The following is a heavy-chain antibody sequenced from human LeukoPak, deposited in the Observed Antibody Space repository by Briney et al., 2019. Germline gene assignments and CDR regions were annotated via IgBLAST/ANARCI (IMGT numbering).Heavy chain of an antibody. D-gene: IGHD3-22*01. CDR3: ARVDSSGYDWYFDL. V-gene: IGHV3-7*01. J-gene: IGHJ2*01. CDR1: GFTFSSCW. CDR2: IKQDGSEK. Sequence: GGSLRLSCAASGFTFSSCWMSWVRQAPGKGLEWVANIKQDGSEKYYVDSVKGRFTISRDNAKNSLYLQMNSLRAEDTAVYYCARVDSSGYDWYFDLWGRGTLVTVSS.